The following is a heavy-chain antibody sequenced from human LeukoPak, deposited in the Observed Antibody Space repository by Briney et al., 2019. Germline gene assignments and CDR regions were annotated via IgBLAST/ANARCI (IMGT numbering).Heavy chain of an antibody. V-gene: IGHV3-30-3*01. CDR1: GFTFSSYA. D-gene: IGHD6-19*01. CDR2: ISYDGSNK. J-gene: IGHJ5*02. CDR3: ARGPRQWLDGNWFDP. Sequence: GGSLRLSCAASGFTFSSYAMHWVRQAPGKGLEWVAVISYDGSNKYYADSVKGRFTISRDNSKNTLYLQMNSLRAEDMAVYYCARGPRQWLDGNWFDPWGQGTLVTVSS.